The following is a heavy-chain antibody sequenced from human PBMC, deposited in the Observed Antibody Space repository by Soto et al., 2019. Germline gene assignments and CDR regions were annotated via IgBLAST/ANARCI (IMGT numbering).Heavy chain of an antibody. CDR3: AKESLGRHFDFDY. V-gene: IGHV3-23*01. Sequence: ESGGGLVQPGGSLRLSCAASGFTFSNYALSWVRQAPGKGLEWVSGIDESGTNTYYADSVKGRFTISRDNSRNTLYLETNSLRAEDTAVYHCAKESLGRHFDFDYWGQGTLVTVSS. J-gene: IGHJ4*02. CDR1: GFTFSNYA. D-gene: IGHD3-10*01. CDR2: IDESGTNT.